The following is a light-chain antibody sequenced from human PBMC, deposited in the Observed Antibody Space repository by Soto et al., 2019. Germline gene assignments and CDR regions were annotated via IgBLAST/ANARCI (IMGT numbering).Light chain of an antibody. CDR3: QQYGSSLPIT. Sequence: ELVLTQSPGTLSLSPGESAALSCRASQPVSSNFLAWYQQKPGQAPRLLIYGVSSRASGIPDRFFGSGSGTDFTLTISRLEPEDFAVYYCQQYGSSLPITFGQGTRLEIK. CDR1: QPVSSNF. J-gene: IGKJ5*01. V-gene: IGKV3-20*01. CDR2: GVS.